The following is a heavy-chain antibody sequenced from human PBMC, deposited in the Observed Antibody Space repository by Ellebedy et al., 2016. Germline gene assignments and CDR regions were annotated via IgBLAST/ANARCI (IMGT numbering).Heavy chain of an antibody. CDR2: IYYSGST. J-gene: IGHJ6*02. V-gene: IGHV4-59*01. D-gene: IGHD2-2*01. Sequence: SETLSLXXTVSGGSISSYYWSWIRQPPGKGLEWIGYIYYSGSTNYNPSLKSRVTISVDTSKNQFSLKLSSVTAADTAVYYCARVGLYCSSTSCYGYYYGMDVWGQGTTVTVSS. CDR1: GGSISSYY. CDR3: ARVGLYCSSTSCYGYYYGMDV.